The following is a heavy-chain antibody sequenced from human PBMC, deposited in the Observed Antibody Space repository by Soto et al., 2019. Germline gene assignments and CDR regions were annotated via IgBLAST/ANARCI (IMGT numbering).Heavy chain of an antibody. CDR1: GGSISSGGYY. Sequence: QVQLQESGPGLVKPSQTLSLTCTVSGGSISSGGYYWSWIRQHPGKGLEWIGYIYYSGSTYYNPSLKRRVTXXVXTXMNQFSLKLSSVTAADTAVYYCARDPSEAVSDAFDIWGQGTMVTVSS. J-gene: IGHJ3*02. V-gene: IGHV4-31*03. CDR3: ARDPSEAVSDAFDI. CDR2: IYYSGST.